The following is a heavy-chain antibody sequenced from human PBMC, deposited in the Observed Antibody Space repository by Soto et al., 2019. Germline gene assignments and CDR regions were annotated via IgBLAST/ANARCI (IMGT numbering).Heavy chain of an antibody. CDR1: GFTFSSYG. Sequence: GGSLRLSCAASGFTFSSYGMHWVRQAPGKGLEWVAVISYDGSNKYYADSVKGRFTISRDNSKNTLYLQMNSLRAEDTAVYYCAKEGVVVIILDYWGQGTLVTVSS. V-gene: IGHV3-30*18. CDR2: ISYDGSNK. CDR3: AKEGVVVIILDY. D-gene: IGHD3-22*01. J-gene: IGHJ4*02.